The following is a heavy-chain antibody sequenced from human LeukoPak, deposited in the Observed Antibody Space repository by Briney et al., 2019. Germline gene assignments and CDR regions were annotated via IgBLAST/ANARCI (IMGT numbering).Heavy chain of an antibody. CDR1: GFTFSSYG. CDR3: AKRPSDYGDYVSYFDY. V-gene: IGHV3-33*03. D-gene: IGHD4-17*01. CDR2: IWYDGSNK. J-gene: IGHJ4*02. Sequence: QPGGSLRLSCAASGFTFSSYGIHWVRQAPGKGVGWVAVIWYDGSNKYYADSVKGRFTISRDKSKDTLYLQMNSLREQDTAVYYFAKRPSDYGDYVSYFDYWGRGTLVTVSS.